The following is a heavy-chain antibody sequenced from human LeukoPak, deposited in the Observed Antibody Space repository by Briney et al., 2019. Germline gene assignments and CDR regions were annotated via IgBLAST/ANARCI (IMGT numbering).Heavy chain of an antibody. CDR2: IYHSGST. V-gene: IGHV4-38-2*02. CDR1: GYSISSGYY. J-gene: IGHJ6*03. CDR3: ARGSYSLYYDFWSGYGGGMYYYYYMDV. Sequence: SETLSLTRTVSGYSISSGYYWGWIRQPPGKGLEWIGSIYHSGSTYYNPSLKSRVTISVDTSKNQFSLKLSSVTAADTAVYYCARGSYSLYYDFWSGYGGGMYYYYYMDVWGKGTTVTVSS. D-gene: IGHD3-3*01.